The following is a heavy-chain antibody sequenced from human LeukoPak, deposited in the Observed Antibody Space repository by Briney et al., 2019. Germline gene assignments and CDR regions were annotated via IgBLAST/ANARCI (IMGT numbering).Heavy chain of an antibody. Sequence: GGSLRLSCEASGFTFSTYWMSWVRQAPGKGLEWVANIKQNGSEKYYVDSVKGRFTISRDNAKNSVYLQMNSLRAEDTAVYYCARGDYYDSRVDYWGQGTLVTVSS. CDR1: GFTFSTYW. CDR2: IKQNGSEK. D-gene: IGHD3-22*01. J-gene: IGHJ4*02. CDR3: ARGDYYDSRVDY. V-gene: IGHV3-7*01.